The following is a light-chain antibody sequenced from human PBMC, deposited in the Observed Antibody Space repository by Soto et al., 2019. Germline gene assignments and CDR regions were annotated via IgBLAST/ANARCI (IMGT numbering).Light chain of an antibody. J-gene: IGKJ5*01. CDR3: LQHNSYPIT. CDR2: GAS. Sequence: DIQVNQSPPTLSASVGDRVTITCRASQTISTWMAWYQQKPGKAPKRLIYGASNLQRGVPSRFSGSGSGTEFTLTISSLQPEDFATYYCLQHNSYPITFGQGTRLENK. CDR1: QTISTW. V-gene: IGKV1-17*01.